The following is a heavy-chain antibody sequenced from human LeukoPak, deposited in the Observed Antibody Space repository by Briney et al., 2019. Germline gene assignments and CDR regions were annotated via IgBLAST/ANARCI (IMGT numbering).Heavy chain of an antibody. CDR2: IYYSGST. V-gene: IGHV4-59*01. D-gene: IGHD6-13*01. J-gene: IGHJ3*02. Sequence: SETLSLTCTVSGGSISSYYWSWIRQPPGKGLEWIGYIYYSGSTNYNPSLKSRVTISVDTSKNQFSLKLSSVTAADTAVYYCASGQLVDDAFDIWGQGTMVTVSS. CDR3: ASGQLVDDAFDI. CDR1: GGSISSYY.